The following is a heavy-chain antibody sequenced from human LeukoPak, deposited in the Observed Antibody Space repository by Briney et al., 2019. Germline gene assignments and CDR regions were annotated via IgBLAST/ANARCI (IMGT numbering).Heavy chain of an antibody. J-gene: IGHJ1*01. CDR2: LHSGGST. V-gene: IGHV3-53*01. D-gene: IGHD1-26*01. CDR3: AREASGSYFHH. Sequence: GGSLRLSCAASRFTFNSYAMSWVRQAPGKGLEWVSVLHSGGSTYYADSVKGRFTISRDNSKNTVYLQMNRLRAEDTAVYYCAREASGSYFHHWGQGTLVTVSS. CDR1: RFTFNSYA.